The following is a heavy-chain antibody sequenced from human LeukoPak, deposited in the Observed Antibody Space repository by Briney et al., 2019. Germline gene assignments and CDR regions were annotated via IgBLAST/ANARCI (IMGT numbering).Heavy chain of an antibody. D-gene: IGHD3-22*01. CDR1: GGSISSSNW. J-gene: IGHJ4*02. Sequence: SGTLSLTCAVSGGSISSSNWWSWVRQPPGKGLEWIGEIYHSGSTNYNPSLKSRVTISVDTSKNQFSLKLSSVTAADTAVYYCARDYDSSGIDYWGQGTLVTVSS. CDR3: ARDYDSSGIDY. CDR2: IYHSGST. V-gene: IGHV4-4*02.